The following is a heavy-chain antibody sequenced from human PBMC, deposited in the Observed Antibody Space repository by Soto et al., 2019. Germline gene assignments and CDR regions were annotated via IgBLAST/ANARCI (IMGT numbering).Heavy chain of an antibody. CDR3: ARDQSHSNYGYYYSGMDV. J-gene: IGHJ6*02. Sequence: GGSVRLSCAASGFTFSSYSMNWVRQAPGKGLEWVSSISSSSSYIYYADSVKGRFTISRDNAKNSLYLQMNSLRAEDTAVYYCARDQSHSNYGYYYSGMDVWGQGTTVTVSS. CDR1: GFTFSSYS. CDR2: ISSSSSYI. V-gene: IGHV3-21*01. D-gene: IGHD4-4*01.